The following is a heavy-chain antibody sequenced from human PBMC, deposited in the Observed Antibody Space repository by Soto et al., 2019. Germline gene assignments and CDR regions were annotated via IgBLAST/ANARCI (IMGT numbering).Heavy chain of an antibody. CDR3: ARGRYCSSTSCRKRYYYYMDV. CDR2: MNPNSGNT. V-gene: IGHV1-8*01. CDR1: GYTFTSYD. J-gene: IGHJ6*03. D-gene: IGHD2-2*01. Sequence: ASVKVSCKASGYTFTSYDINWVRQATGQGLEWMGWMNPNSGNTGYAQKFQGRVTMTRNTSISTAYMELSSLRSEDTAVYYCARGRYCSSTSCRKRYYYYMDVWGKGTTVTVSS.